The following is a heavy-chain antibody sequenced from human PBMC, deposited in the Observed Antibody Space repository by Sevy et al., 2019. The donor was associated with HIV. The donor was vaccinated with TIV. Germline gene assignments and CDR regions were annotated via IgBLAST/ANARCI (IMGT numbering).Heavy chain of an antibody. V-gene: IGHV3-7*01. Sequence: GGSLRLSCAASGFTFSSYWMSWVRQAPGKGLEWVANIKQDGSEKYYVYSVKGRFTISRDNAKNSLYLQMNSLRAEDTAVYYCARDKGNYYPDAFDIWGQGTMVTVSS. CDR3: ARDKGNYYPDAFDI. CDR2: IKQDGSEK. J-gene: IGHJ3*02. CDR1: GFTFSSYW. D-gene: IGHD3-22*01.